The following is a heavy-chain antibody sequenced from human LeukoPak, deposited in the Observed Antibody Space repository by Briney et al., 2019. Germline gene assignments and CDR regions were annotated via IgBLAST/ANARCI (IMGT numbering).Heavy chain of an antibody. V-gene: IGHV4-59*01. Sequence: SETLPLTCTVSGASTSAYYWSWIRQPPGKGLEWIGYSYSGGNANYNPSLKSRVTISIDTSENQFSLRLTSVTAADTAVYFCAHSKRGGGYYINAFAVWGQGALVTISS. D-gene: IGHD1-26*01. CDR3: AHSKRGGGYYINAFAV. CDR1: GASTSAYY. CDR2: SYSGGNA. J-gene: IGHJ3*01.